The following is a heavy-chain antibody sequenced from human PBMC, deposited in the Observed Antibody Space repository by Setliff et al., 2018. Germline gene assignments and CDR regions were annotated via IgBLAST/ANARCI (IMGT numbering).Heavy chain of an antibody. V-gene: IGHV3-23*01. CDR3: AKVLGGFLDY. Sequence: PGGSLRLSCAASGFTFSHFAVTWVRQSPGRGLEWVASIGAGGDYTKYADSVRGRFTISRDNSKNTIYLQMNSLRAEDTAKYYCAKVLGGFLDYWGQGTLVTVSS. J-gene: IGHJ4*02. D-gene: IGHD3-16*01. CDR2: IGAGGDYT. CDR1: GFTFSHFA.